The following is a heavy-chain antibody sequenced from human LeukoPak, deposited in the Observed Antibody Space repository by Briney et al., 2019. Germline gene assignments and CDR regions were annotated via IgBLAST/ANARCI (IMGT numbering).Heavy chain of an antibody. CDR1: GFTFRYYY. V-gene: IGHV3-11*01. J-gene: IGHJ4*02. D-gene: IGHD3-22*01. CDR3: ARDMPDSSGSTSFDY. CDR2: ISSSGDII. Sequence: GGSLRLSCAASGFTFRYYYTSWIRQAPGKGLEWVSYISSSGDIIYYADSVKGRFTISRDNAKNSLYLQMNSLRAEDTALYYCARDMPDSSGSTSFDYWGQGTLVTVSS.